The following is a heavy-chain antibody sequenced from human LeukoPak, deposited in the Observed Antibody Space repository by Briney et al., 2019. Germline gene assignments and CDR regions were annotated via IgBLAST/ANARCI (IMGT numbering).Heavy chain of an antibody. CDR3: AREERYSYGPNWFDP. J-gene: IGHJ5*02. CDR1: GGSISSSY. D-gene: IGHD5-18*01. V-gene: IGHV4-59*01. CDR2: IYYRGSA. Sequence: PSETLSLTCTVSGGSISSSYWNWIRQPPGKGLEWIGYIYYRGSANYNPSLKSRVTISVDTSNNQFSLKLTSVTAADTAVYYCAREERYSYGPNWFDPWGQGTLVTVSS.